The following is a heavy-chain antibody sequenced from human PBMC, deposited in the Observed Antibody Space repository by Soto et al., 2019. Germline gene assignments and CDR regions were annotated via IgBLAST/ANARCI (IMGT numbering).Heavy chain of an antibody. J-gene: IGHJ6*02. CDR1: GLTISNAW. CDR2: IKTNTEGGTT. Sequence: EVPLVESGGGFIYPGGSLRLSCAASGLTISNAWMNWVRQAPGKGLEWVGRIKTNTEGGTTHYAAAVKGRFTVSRDDSKNTLYLQMNSLKTEDTAVYYCTTGSVEGVWGQGTTVTVSS. CDR3: TTGSVEGV. V-gene: IGHV3-15*07. D-gene: IGHD2-15*01.